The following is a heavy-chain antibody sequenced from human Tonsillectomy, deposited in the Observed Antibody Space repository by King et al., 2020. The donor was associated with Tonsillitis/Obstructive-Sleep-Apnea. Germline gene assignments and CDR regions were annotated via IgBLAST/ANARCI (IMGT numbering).Heavy chain of an antibody. Sequence: LQLQESGPGLVKPSETLSLTCTVSGGSISSSSYYWGWIRQPPGKGLEWIGSIYYSGNTYYNPSLKSRVTISVDTSKNQFSLKLSSVTAADTAVYYCARHRRMTTEYFDIWGRGTLVTVSS. V-gene: IGHV4-39*01. J-gene: IGHJ2*01. CDR3: ARHRRMTTEYFDI. D-gene: IGHD4-17*01. CDR1: GGSISSSSYY. CDR2: IYYSGNT.